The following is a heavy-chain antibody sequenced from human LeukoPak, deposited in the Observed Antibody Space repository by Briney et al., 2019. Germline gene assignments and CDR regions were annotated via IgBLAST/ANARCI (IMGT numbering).Heavy chain of an antibody. D-gene: IGHD5-18*01. CDR3: ASGPRRPSGLSDTAMVTYAFDI. V-gene: IGHV1-2*02. Sequence: ASVKVSCKASGYTFTGYYMHWVRQAPGQGLEWMGWINPNSGGTNYAQKFQGRVTISVDTSKNQFSLKLSSVTAADTAVYYCASGPRRPSGLSDTAMVTYAFDIWGQGTMVTVSS. J-gene: IGHJ3*02. CDR2: INPNSGGT. CDR1: GYTFTGYY.